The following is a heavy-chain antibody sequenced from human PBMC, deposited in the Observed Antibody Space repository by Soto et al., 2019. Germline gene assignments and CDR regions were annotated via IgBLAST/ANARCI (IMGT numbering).Heavy chain of an antibody. D-gene: IGHD6-25*01. V-gene: IGHV4-34*01. CDR2: INHSGTT. Sequence: LATLSLTCGVYRGSFSGFYWSWVRQTPGGGLEWIGEINHSGTTNYNPSFQNRVTISVDKSTNNFSLKMTSVTAADAAVYYWARGRGYVYGSNSYGLEGWCQATTVTVSS. CDR1: RGSFSGFY. CDR3: ARGRGYVYGSNSYGLEG. J-gene: IGHJ6*02.